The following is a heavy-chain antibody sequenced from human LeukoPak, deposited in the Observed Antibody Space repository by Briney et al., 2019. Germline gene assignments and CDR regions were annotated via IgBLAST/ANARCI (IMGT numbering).Heavy chain of an antibody. CDR3: ARVAAATTNPRFDF. J-gene: IGHJ4*02. D-gene: IGHD1-1*01. V-gene: IGHV4-4*07. Sequence: SETLSLTCTVSGGSISSYYWSWIRQPAGKGLEWIGRIYTSGSTNYNPSLKSRVTMSVDTSKTQFSLRLSSLTAADTAVYYCARVAAATTNPRFDFWGQGTLVTVSS. CDR2: IYTSGST. CDR1: GGSISSYY.